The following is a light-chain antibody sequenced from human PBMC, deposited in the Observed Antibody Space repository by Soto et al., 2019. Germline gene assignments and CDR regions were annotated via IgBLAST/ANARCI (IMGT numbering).Light chain of an antibody. J-gene: IGKJ5*01. Sequence: EIVMTQSPATLYLSPGERATLSCRASQSVRSKLAWYQQKPGQAPRLLIYDASTRATGIPARFSGIGSGTEFTLTISSLQSEDFAVYYCQQYNNWPTITFCQGTRLEIK. CDR3: QQYNNWPTIT. CDR2: DAS. V-gene: IGKV3-15*01. CDR1: QSVRSK.